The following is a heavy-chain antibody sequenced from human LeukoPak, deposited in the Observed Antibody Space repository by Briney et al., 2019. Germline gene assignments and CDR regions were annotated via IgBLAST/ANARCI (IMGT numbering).Heavy chain of an antibody. J-gene: IGHJ5*02. CDR2: INHSGST. Sequence: PSGTLSLTCAVYGGSFSGYYWSWIRQPPGKGLEWIGEINHSGSTNYNPSLKGRVTISVDTSKNQFSLKLSSVTAADTAVYYCARGQWLILNWFDPWGQGTLVTVSS. D-gene: IGHD6-19*01. CDR1: GGSFSGYY. V-gene: IGHV4-34*01. CDR3: ARGQWLILNWFDP.